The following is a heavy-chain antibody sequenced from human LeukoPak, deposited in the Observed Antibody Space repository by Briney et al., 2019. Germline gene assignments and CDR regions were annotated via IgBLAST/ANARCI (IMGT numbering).Heavy chain of an antibody. CDR3: ATSRSGLYYVFDY. CDR2: ISSSSSYI. CDR1: GFTFSSYS. J-gene: IGHJ4*02. D-gene: IGHD3-3*01. V-gene: IGHV3-21*04. Sequence: GGSLRLSCAASGFTFSSYSMNWVRQAPGKGLEWVSSISSSSSYIYYADSVKGRFTISRDNAKNSLYLQMNSLRAEDTAVYYCATSRSGLYYVFDYWGRGTLVTVSS.